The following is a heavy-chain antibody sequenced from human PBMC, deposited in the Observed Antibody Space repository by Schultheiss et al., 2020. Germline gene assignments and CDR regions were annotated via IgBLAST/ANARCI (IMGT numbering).Heavy chain of an antibody. D-gene: IGHD5-18*01. CDR1: GYTFTGYY. CDR3: ARDWGGDTAMVTYYYGMDV. J-gene: IGHJ6*04. Sequence: ASVKVSCKASGYTFTGYYMHWVRQAPGQGLEWMGRINPNSGGTNYAQKFQGRVTITADESTSTAYMELSSLRSEDTAVYYGARDWGGDTAMVTYYYGMDVWGKGTTVTVSS. V-gene: IGHV1-2*06. CDR2: INPNSGGT.